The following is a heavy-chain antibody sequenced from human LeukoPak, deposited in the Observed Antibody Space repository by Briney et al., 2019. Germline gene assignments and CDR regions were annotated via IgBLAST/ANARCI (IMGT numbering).Heavy chain of an antibody. CDR1: GFTFSSYA. V-gene: IGHV3-23*01. CDR2: ISGSGGST. J-gene: IGHJ4*02. D-gene: IGHD3-10*01. CDR3: AKVDGYYYGSGSYPFDY. Sequence: PGGSLRLSCAASGFTFSSYAMSWVRQAPGKGLEWVSAISGSGGSTYYADSVKGRFTISRDNSKNTLYLQKNSLRAEDTAVYYCAKVDGYYYGSGSYPFDYWGQGTLVTVSS.